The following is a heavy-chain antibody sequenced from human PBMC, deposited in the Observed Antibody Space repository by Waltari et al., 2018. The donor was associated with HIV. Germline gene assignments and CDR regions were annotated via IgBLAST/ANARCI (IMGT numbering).Heavy chain of an antibody. J-gene: IGHJ4*02. CDR3: ARDRGGMLGY. V-gene: IGHV3-21*01. D-gene: IGHD2-15*01. Sequence: EVQLVESGGGLVKPGGSLRLSCAASGFTFSSYSMNWVRQAPGKGLEWVSSISSTSSYIYYADSVKGRFTISRDNAKNSLYLQMNSLRAEDTAVYYCARDRGGMLGYWGQGTLVTVSS. CDR2: ISSTSSYI. CDR1: GFTFSSYS.